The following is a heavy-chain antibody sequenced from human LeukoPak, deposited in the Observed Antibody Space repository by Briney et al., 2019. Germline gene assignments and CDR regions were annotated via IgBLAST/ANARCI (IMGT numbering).Heavy chain of an antibody. CDR1: GYTFTSSD. CDR3: ARSQPPPQQNYYDILTGYYTPTYYYYYGMDG. V-gene: IGHV1-8*01. J-gene: IGHJ6*02. Sequence: GASVKVSCKASGYTFTSSDINWVRQATGQGLEWMGWRNPNSGNTGYAQKFQGRVTMTRNTSISTAYMELSSLRSEDTAVYYCARSQPPPQQNYYDILTGYYTPTYYYYYGMDGWGQGTTVTVSS. CDR2: RNPNSGNT. D-gene: IGHD3-9*01.